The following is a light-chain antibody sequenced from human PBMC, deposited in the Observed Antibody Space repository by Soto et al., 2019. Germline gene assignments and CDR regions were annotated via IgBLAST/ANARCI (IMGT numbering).Light chain of an antibody. CDR1: QSVSSS. V-gene: IGKV3-15*01. Sequence: EIMMTQSPATLSVSPGERATLSCRASQSVSSSLAWYQQKPGQAPRLLIYGASTRATGTPARFSGSGSGTEFTLTISSLQSEDFAVYYCQQYKNWPPLTFGQGTRLEIK. CDR3: QQYKNWPPLT. J-gene: IGKJ5*01. CDR2: GAS.